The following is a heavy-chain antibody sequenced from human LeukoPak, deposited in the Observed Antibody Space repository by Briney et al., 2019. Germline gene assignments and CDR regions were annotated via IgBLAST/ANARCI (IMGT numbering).Heavy chain of an antibody. V-gene: IGHV1-69*01. J-gene: IGHJ4*02. Sequence: SVKVSCKASGGTFSSYAIRWVRQAPGQGLEWMGGIIPIFGTANYAQKFQGRVTITADESTSTAYMELSSLRSEDTAAYYCARGTVQGVKTGNFDYWGQGTLVTVSS. CDR3: ARGTVQGVKTGNFDY. CDR1: GGTFSSYA. CDR2: IIPIFGTA. D-gene: IGHD3-10*01.